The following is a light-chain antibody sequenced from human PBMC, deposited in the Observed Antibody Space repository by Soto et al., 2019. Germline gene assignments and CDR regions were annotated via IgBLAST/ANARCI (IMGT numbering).Light chain of an antibody. J-gene: IGKJ2*01. CDR3: QHYGSSLYT. CDR2: GAC. V-gene: IGKV3-20*01. Sequence: EIVLTQSPGTLSLSPGERATLSYRASQSVSSSYLAWYQQKPGQAPRLLIYGACSRGTGIPDRFSGSGSGTDFLLTISRLEPEYFAVYSCQHYGSSLYTFGQGTKLEMK. CDR1: QSVSSSY.